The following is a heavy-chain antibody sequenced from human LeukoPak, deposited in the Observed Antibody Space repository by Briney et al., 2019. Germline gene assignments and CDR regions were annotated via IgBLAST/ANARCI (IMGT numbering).Heavy chain of an antibody. Sequence: GASVKVSCKASGYTFTSYGISWVRQAPGQGLEWMGWISAYNGNTNYAQKLQGRVTMTTDTSTSTAYMELRSLRSDDTAVYYCARDPYIYCTNGVCYIKNCYYYGMDVWGQGTTVTVSS. CDR2: ISAYNGNT. CDR3: ARDPYIYCTNGVCYIKNCYYYGMDV. J-gene: IGHJ6*02. CDR1: GYTFTSYG. V-gene: IGHV1-18*01. D-gene: IGHD2-8*01.